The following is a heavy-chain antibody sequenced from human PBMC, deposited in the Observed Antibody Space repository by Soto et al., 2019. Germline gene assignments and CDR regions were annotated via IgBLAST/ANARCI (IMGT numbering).Heavy chain of an antibody. J-gene: IGHJ3*02. V-gene: IGHV3-21*01. CDR1: GFTFSSYS. D-gene: IGHD5-12*01. CDR3: ARDGAVATIMSAFDI. CDR2: ISSSSSYI. Sequence: LRLSCAASGFTFSSYSMNWVRQAPGKGLEWVSSISSSSSYIYYADSVKGRFTISRDNAKNSLYLQMNSLRAEDTAVYYCARDGAVATIMSAFDIWGQGTMVTVSS.